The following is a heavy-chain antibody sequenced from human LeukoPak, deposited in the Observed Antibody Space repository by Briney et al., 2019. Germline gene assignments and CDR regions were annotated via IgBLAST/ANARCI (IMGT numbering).Heavy chain of an antibody. CDR3: ARVSAPGTSGWYFGY. CDR1: GFTFSSYG. D-gene: IGHD6-19*01. Sequence: PGGSLRLSCAASGFTFSSYGMSWVRQAPGKGLEWVSAISDGGGSTFYADSVQGRFTISKDNSKNTLYLQMNSLRVEDTAMYYCARVSAPGTSGWYFGYWGQGTLVTVSS. J-gene: IGHJ4*02. CDR2: ISDGGGST. V-gene: IGHV3-23*01.